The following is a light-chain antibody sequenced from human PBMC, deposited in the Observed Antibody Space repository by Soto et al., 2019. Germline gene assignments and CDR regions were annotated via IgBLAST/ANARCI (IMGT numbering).Light chain of an antibody. J-gene: IGKJ4*01. CDR1: QSVSSNS. Sequence: EIGLKQSPGTLSLSPGEGDTLSCRASQSVSSNSLAWYQQKPGQAPRLLIYGASTRATGIPDRFSGSGSGTDFTLTINRLEPEDFAVYYCQQYGISPLTFGGGTKVDIK. CDR3: QQYGISPLT. V-gene: IGKV3-20*01. CDR2: GAS.